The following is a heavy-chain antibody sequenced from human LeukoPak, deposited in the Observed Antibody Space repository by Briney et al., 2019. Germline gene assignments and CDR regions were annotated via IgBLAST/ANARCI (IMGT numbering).Heavy chain of an antibody. D-gene: IGHD3-10*01. CDR1: GTSINNYY. V-gene: IGHV4-59*01. CDR3: ARVEEGYGSGRRENYYYYYMDV. J-gene: IGHJ6*03. CDR2: IHYSGYT. Sequence: PSETLSLTCTVSGTSINNYYWSWIRQPPGKGLEWIGYIHYSGYTNSNPSLKSRVTISVDTSKKQFPLKVTSVTAADTAVYYCARVEEGYGSGRRENYYYYYMDVWGKGTTVTISS.